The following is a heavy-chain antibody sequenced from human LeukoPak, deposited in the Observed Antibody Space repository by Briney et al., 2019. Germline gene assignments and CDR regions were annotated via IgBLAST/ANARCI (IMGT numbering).Heavy chain of an antibody. CDR2: IYYSGST. J-gene: IGHJ4*02. CDR3: ARLTYYDFWSGLYYFDY. Sequence: PSETLSLTCTVSGGSISSSSYYWGWIRQPPGKGLEWIGSIYYSGSTYYNPSLKSRVTISVDTSKNQFSLKLSSVTAADTAVYYCARLTYYDFWSGLYYFDYWGQGTLSPSPQ. V-gene: IGHV4-39*01. D-gene: IGHD3-3*01. CDR1: GGSISSSSYY.